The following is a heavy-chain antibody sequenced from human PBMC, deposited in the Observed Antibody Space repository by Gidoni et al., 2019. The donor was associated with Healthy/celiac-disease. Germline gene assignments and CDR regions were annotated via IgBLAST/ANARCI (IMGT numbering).Heavy chain of an antibody. V-gene: IGHV1-69*01. CDR2: IIPIFGTA. D-gene: IGHD4-17*01. J-gene: IGHJ6*02. Sequence: QVQLVQSGAEVKKPGSSVKVSCKASGGTFSSSAISWVRQAPGQGLEWMGGIIPIFGTANYAQKFQGRVTITADESTSTAYMELSSLRSEDTAVYYCASGAVTTSYYYYYGMDVWGQGTTVTVSS. CDR3: ASGAVTTSYYYYYGMDV. CDR1: GGTFSSSA.